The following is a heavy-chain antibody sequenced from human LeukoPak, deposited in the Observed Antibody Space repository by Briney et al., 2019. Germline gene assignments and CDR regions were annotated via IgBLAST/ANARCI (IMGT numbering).Heavy chain of an antibody. CDR3: ARMQVVVAASWYYYGMDV. V-gene: IGHV4-34*01. CDR1: GGSFSGYY. CDR2: INHSGST. J-gene: IGHJ6*02. Sequence: SETLSLTCAVYGGSFSGYYWSWIRQPPGKGLEWIGEINHSGSTNYNPSLKSRVTISVDTSKNQFSLRLSSVTAADTAVYYCARMQVVVAASWYYYGMDVWGQGTTVTVSS. D-gene: IGHD2-15*01.